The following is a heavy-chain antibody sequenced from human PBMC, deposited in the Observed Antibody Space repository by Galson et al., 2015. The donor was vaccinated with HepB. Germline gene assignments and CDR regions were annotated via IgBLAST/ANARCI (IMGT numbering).Heavy chain of an antibody. CDR1: GLRQSDPW. D-gene: IGHD1-1*01. J-gene: IGHJ4*02. V-gene: IGHV3-7*03. CDR3: ARAGGPGTVDY. Sequence: SLRHPCAASGLRQSDPWMSWLRGAPGKGLQWVANIHEGGSETYHVDSVEGRFTMSRDNAKNSLYLQMNGMSPEDTAVYYCARAGGPGTVDYWGQGTLVTVSS. CDR2: IHEGGSET.